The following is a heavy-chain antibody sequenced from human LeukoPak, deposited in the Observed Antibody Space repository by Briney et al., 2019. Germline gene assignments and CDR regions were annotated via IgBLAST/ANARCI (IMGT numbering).Heavy chain of an antibody. V-gene: IGHV4-59*12. CDR2: IYNSGST. CDR1: GGSISSYY. J-gene: IGHJ4*02. CDR3: ASAVLWFGTFAD. Sequence: EASGTLSLTCSVSGGSISSYYWSWIRQPPGRGLEWIGNIYNSGSTNYNSGSTNNNPSLKSRVTISVDTSKNQFSLKLSSVTAADTAVYYCASAVLWFGTFADWGQGTLVTVSS. D-gene: IGHD3-10*01.